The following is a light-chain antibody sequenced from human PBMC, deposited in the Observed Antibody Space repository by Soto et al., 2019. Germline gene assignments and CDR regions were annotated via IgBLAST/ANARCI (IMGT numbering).Light chain of an antibody. CDR2: SAS. Sequence: DIRMTQSPASLSASVGDRVTVTCRASQNIDKYLHWYQQKPGKAPNLLIFSASILQSGVPSRFIGSGSRTEFTLTISGLQPEDFANYYCQQTYSNSVTFGQGTKVDIK. V-gene: IGKV1-39*01. CDR1: QNIDKY. CDR3: QQTYSNSVT. J-gene: IGKJ1*01.